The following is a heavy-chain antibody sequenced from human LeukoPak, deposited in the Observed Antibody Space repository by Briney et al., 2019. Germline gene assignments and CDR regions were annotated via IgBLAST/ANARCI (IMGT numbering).Heavy chain of an antibody. V-gene: IGHV4-34*01. CDR1: GGSISSYY. Sequence: SETLSLTCTVSGGSISSYYWSWIRQPPGKGLEWIGEINHSGSTSYNPSLKSRVTMSVDTSKNQFSLKLSSVTAADTAVYYCARLSSRRFPPTYSFDRRNYFDYWGQGTLVTVSS. CDR2: INHSGST. CDR3: ARLSSRRFPPTYSFDRRNYFDY. D-gene: IGHD3-22*01. J-gene: IGHJ4*02.